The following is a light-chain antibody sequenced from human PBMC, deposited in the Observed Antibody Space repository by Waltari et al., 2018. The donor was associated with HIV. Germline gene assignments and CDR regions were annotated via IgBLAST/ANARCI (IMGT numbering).Light chain of an antibody. V-gene: IGKV3-15*01. J-gene: IGKJ4*01. CDR3: QQYNNWPLT. CDR2: GAS. CDR1: QSVSSN. Sequence: ETVITQSPATLSVSPGERATLSCRASQSVSSNLAWYQQKPGQAPRLLIYGASTRATGIPARFSGSGSGTEFTLIISSLQSEDFAVYYCQQYNNWPLTFCGGTKVEIK.